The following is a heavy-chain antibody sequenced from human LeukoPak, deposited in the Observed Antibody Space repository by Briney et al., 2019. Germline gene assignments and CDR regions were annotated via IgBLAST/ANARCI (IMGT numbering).Heavy chain of an antibody. D-gene: IGHD2-2*01. CDR2: TYYRSKWHN. J-gene: IGHJ4*02. V-gene: IGHV6-1*01. Sequence: SQTLSLTCAISGDSVSSNSAAWNWIRQSPSRGLEWLGRTYYRSKWHNDYAVSVKSRITINPDTSKNQFSLQLNSVTPEDTAVYYCATGSLDIVVVPPDYWGQGTLVTVSS. CDR3: ATGSLDIVVVPPDY. CDR1: GDSVSSNSAA.